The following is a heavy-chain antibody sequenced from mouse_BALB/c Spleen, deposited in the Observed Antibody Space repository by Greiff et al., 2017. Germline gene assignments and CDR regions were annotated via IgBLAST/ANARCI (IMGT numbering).Heavy chain of an antibody. Sequence: VQLVESGAELVRPGTSVKVSCKASGYAFTNYLIEWVKQRPGQGLEWIGVINPGSGGTNYNEKFKGKATLTADKSSSTAYMQLSSLTSDDSAVYFCVYGSSYVGYFDVWGAGTTVTVSS. J-gene: IGHJ1*01. CDR1: GYAFTNYL. CDR2: INPGSGGT. V-gene: IGHV1-54*01. CDR3: VYGSSYVGYFDV. D-gene: IGHD1-1*01.